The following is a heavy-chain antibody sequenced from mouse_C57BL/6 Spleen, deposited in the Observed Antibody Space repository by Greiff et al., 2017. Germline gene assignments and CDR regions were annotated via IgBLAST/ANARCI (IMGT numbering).Heavy chain of an antibody. V-gene: IGHV5-4*01. CDR1: GFTFSSYA. CDR3: ARGSRGYFDY. D-gene: IGHD1-1*01. Sequence: VQLKESGGGLVKPGGSLKLSCAASGFTFSSYAMSWVRQTPEKRLEWVATISDGGSYTYYPDNVKGRFTISRDNAKNNLYLQMSHLKSEDTAMYYCARGSRGYFDYWGQGTTLTVSS. J-gene: IGHJ2*01. CDR2: ISDGGSYT.